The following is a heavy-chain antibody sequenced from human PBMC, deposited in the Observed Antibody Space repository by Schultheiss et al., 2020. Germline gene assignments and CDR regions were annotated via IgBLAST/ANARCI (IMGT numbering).Heavy chain of an antibody. CDR2: IKRRSDGGTT. J-gene: IGHJ4*02. D-gene: IGHD3-16*02. CDR1: GFTFTNAW. Sequence: GGSLRLSCTASGFTFTNAWMSWVRQAPGKGLEWVGRIKRRSDGGTTEYAAPVKGRFAISRDDSKNTLFLQMNSLKTEDTAVYYCTTDRDASYPVDWGQGTLVTVSS. V-gene: IGHV3-15*01. CDR3: TTDRDASYPVD.